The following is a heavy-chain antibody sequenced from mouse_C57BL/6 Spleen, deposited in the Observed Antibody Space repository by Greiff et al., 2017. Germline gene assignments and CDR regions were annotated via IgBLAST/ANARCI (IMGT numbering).Heavy chain of an antibody. J-gene: IGHJ3*01. Sequence: VKLQESGPELVKPGASVKISCKASGYAFSSSWMNWVTQRPGKGLEWIGRIYPGDGDTNYNGTFKGKATLTADKSSSTADRQLSSRTSEGAAVYFCASGGVRAFAYWCQGTLVTVAA. CDR3: ASGGVRAFAY. V-gene: IGHV1-82*01. CDR1: GYAFSSSW. D-gene: IGHD5-1*01. CDR2: IYPGDGDT.